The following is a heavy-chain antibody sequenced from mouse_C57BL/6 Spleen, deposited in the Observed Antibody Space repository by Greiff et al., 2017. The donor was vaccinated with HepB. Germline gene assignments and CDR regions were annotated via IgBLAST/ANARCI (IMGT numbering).Heavy chain of an antibody. CDR1: GFTFSSYG. Sequence: DVKLVESGGDLVKPGGSLKLSCAASGFTFSSYGMSWVRQTPDKRLEWVATISSGGSYTYYPDSVKGRFTISRDNAKNTLYLQMSSLKSEDTAMYYCARHSPDYYGSSYEYFDVWGTGTTVTVSS. D-gene: IGHD1-1*01. CDR3: ARHSPDYYGSSYEYFDV. CDR2: ISSGGSYT. J-gene: IGHJ1*03. V-gene: IGHV5-6*02.